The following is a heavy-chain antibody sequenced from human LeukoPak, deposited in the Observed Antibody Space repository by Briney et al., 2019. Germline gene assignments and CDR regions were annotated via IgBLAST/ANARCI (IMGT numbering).Heavy chain of an antibody. CDR1: GFTFSNYW. Sequence: GGSLRLSCAASGFTFSNYWMHWVRQAPGKGLVWVSRIYNDGSSTSYADSVKGRFTISRDNAKSTLYLQMNSLRAEDTAVYYCARVEETLTTAAIIRKYYYYYYYMDVWGKGTTVTVSS. J-gene: IGHJ6*03. CDR2: IYNDGSST. CDR3: ARVEETLTTAAIIRKYYYYYYYMDV. V-gene: IGHV3-74*01. D-gene: IGHD4-11*01.